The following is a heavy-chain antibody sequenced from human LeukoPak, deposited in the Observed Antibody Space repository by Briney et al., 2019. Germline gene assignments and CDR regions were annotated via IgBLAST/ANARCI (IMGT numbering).Heavy chain of an antibody. CDR3: ARTRGGYRYYYYYYMDV. J-gene: IGHJ6*03. D-gene: IGHD3-10*01. CDR1: GFTFSSYW. V-gene: IGHV3-7*01. CDR2: IKEDGSEK. Sequence: GGSLRLSCAASGFTFSSYWMSWVRQAPGKGLEWVANIKEDGSEKYYVDSVKGRFTISRDNAKNSLYLQMNSLRAEDTAVYYCARTRGGYRYYYYYYMDVWGKGTTVTVSS.